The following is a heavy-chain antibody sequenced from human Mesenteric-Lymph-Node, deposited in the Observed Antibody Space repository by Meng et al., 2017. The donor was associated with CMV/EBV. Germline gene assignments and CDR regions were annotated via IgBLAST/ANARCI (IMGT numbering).Heavy chain of an antibody. V-gene: IGHV4-59*01. CDR1: GGSLNSYY. D-gene: IGHD3-22*01. CDR3: ARQVGSSGWTIYFDS. Sequence: ESLKISCSVSGGSLNSYYWSWIRQPPGKGLEWIGFSGNTNYNPSLKSRVTISVDTSKSQFSLRLSSVTAADTAVYYCARQVGSSGWTIYFDSWGQGTLVTVSS. CDR2: SGNT. J-gene: IGHJ4*02.